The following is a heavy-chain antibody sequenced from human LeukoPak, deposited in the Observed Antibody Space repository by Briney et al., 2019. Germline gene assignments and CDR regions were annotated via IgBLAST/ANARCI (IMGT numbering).Heavy chain of an antibody. CDR2: IRYDGSNK. J-gene: IGHJ4*02. CDR1: GFTFSSYG. V-gene: IGHV3-30*02. CDR3: AKSQRVFDWLLPSDY. D-gene: IGHD3-9*01. Sequence: GGSLRLSCASSGFTFSSYGMHWVRQAPGKGLEWVTFIRYDGSNKYYADSVKGRFTISRDNSKNTLYLQMNSLRAKDTAVYYCAKSQRVFDWLLPSDYWGQGTLVTVSS.